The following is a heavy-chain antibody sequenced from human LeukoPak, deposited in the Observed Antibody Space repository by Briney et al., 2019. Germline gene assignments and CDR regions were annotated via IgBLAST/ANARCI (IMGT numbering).Heavy chain of an antibody. D-gene: IGHD4-17*01. V-gene: IGHV3-23*01. CDR1: GFTFSNYA. Sequence: SGGSLRLSCAASGFTFSNYAMFWVRQAPGKGLEWVSAIRGYDGGLSTSYADSVKGRFTISRDNSKNTLYLQMNSLRAEDTAVYYCAKDPNGDYLGAFDFWGQATMVTVSS. CDR2: IRGYDGGLST. J-gene: IGHJ3*01. CDR3: AKDPNGDYLGAFDF.